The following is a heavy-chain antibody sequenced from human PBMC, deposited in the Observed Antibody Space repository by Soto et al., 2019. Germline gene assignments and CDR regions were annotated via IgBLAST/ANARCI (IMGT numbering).Heavy chain of an antibody. CDR3: ARDSVYSRSGYGMDV. CDR1: GGTFSSYA. D-gene: IGHD6-6*01. CDR2: IIPIFGTA. J-gene: IGHJ6*02. V-gene: IGHV1-69*01. Sequence: QVQLVQSGAEVKKPGSSVKVSCKASGGTFSSYAISWVRQAPGQGLEWMGGIIPIFGTANYAQKFQGRVTISAEESTSTADMELSSLRSEDTAGYYCARDSVYSRSGYGMDVWGQGTTVTVSS.